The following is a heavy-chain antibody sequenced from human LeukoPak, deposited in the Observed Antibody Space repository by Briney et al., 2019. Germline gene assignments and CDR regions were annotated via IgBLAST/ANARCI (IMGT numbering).Heavy chain of an antibody. D-gene: IGHD3-9*01. Sequence: PGGSLRLSCAASGFTFSAYWMHWVRQAPAKGLEWVALLSKDGSHKFYADSVKGRFTLSRDNFKNTLFLEMTSLRGEDTAVYYCARDWFDIGCHLAQWGQGALVSVSS. V-gene: IGHV3-30*03. CDR3: ARDWFDIGCHLAQ. CDR1: GFTFSAYW. J-gene: IGHJ4*02. CDR2: LSKDGSHK.